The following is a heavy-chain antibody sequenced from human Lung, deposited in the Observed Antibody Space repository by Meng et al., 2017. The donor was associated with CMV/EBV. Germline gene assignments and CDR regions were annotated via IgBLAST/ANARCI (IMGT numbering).Heavy chain of an antibody. CDR3: ARDLNGGSPSGGWFDP. V-gene: IGHV1-69*10. J-gene: IGHJ5*02. Sequence: SXXVSXKASGGTFSSYAISWVRQAPGQGLEWMGGIIPILGIANYAQKFQGRVTITADKSTSTAYMELSSLRSEDTAVYYCARDLNGGSPSGGWFDPWAQGTXVTVSS. CDR1: GGTFSSYA. D-gene: IGHD2-8*01. CDR2: IIPILGIA.